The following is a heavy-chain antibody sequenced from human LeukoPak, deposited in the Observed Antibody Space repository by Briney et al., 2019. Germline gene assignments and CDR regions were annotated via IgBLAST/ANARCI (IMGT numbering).Heavy chain of an antibody. V-gene: IGHV3-21*01. CDR3: ARMARGSHTDY. J-gene: IGHJ4*02. Sequence: GGSLRLSCAASGFTFSSYTMHWIRKAPGKGLEWVSSISGSNSYIFYADSVKGRFTVSRDNAKDSLYLQMNSLRAEDTAVYYCARMARGSHTDYWGQGTLVTVSS. CDR2: ISGSNSYI. D-gene: IGHD5-12*01. CDR1: GFTFSSYT.